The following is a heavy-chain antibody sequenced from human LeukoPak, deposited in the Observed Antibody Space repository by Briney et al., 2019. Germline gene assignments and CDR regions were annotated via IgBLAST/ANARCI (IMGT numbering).Heavy chain of an antibody. CDR2: IIPIFGRA. CDR1: GGTFSSYA. J-gene: IGHJ3*02. D-gene: IGHD3-22*01. Sequence: GSSVKVSCKASGGTFSSYAISWVRQAPGQGLEWMGGIIPIFGRANYAQKFQGRVTITADESTSTAYMELSSLRSEDTAVYYCATTAGYYYDSSGYYVAETFDIWGQGTMVTVSS. CDR3: ATTAGYYYDSSGYYVAETFDI. V-gene: IGHV1-69*01.